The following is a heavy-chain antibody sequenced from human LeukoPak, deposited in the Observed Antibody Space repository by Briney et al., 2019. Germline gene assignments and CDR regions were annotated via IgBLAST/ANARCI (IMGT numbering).Heavy chain of an antibody. CDR2: IYPGDSDT. Sequence: SGESLKISCQGSGYSFTSYWIGWVRQMPGKGLEWMGIIYPGDSDTRYSPSFQGQVTISADKSISTAYLQWSSLKASDTAMYYCARQAGTLSISGYGMDVWGQGTTVTVSS. D-gene: IGHD1-7*01. CDR1: GYSFTSYW. V-gene: IGHV5-51*01. J-gene: IGHJ6*02. CDR3: ARQAGTLSISGYGMDV.